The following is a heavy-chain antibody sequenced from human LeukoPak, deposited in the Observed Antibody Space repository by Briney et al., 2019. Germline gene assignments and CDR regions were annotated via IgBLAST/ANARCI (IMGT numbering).Heavy chain of an antibody. D-gene: IGHD6-19*01. CDR3: ASHSRTIAVAGDY. V-gene: IGHV4-34*01. CDR1: GGSISSYY. CDR2: INHSGST. Sequence: SETLSLTCTVSGGSISSYYWSWIRQPPGKGLEWIGEINHSGSTNYNPSLKSRVTISVDTSKNQFSLKLSSVTAADTAVYYCASHSRTIAVAGDYWGQGTLVTVSS. J-gene: IGHJ4*02.